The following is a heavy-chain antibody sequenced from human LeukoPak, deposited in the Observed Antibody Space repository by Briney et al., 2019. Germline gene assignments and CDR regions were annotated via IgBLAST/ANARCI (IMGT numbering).Heavy chain of an antibody. V-gene: IGHV1-2*02. CDR3: AREKSRGVEYYYGMDV. D-gene: IGHD3-10*01. Sequence: ASVKVSCKASGYTFTGYYMHWVRQAPGQGLEWMGWINPNSGGTNYAQKFQGRVTMTRDTSISTAYMELSRLRSDDTAVYYCAREKSRGVEYYYGMDVWGQGTTVTVSS. CDR1: GYTFTGYY. CDR2: INPNSGGT. J-gene: IGHJ6*02.